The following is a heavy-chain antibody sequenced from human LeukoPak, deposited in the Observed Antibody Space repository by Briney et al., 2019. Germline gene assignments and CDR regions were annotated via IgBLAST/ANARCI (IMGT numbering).Heavy chain of an antibody. CDR2: IYPGDSDT. Sequence: GESLKISCKGSGYSFTSYWIGWVRQMPGKGLEWMGIIYPGDSDTGYSPSFQGQVTISADKSISTAYLQWSSLKASDTAMYYCARIDSSSSVYYYYYMDVWGKGTTVTVSS. J-gene: IGHJ6*03. CDR1: GYSFTSYW. CDR3: ARIDSSSSVYYYYYMDV. D-gene: IGHD6-6*01. V-gene: IGHV5-51*01.